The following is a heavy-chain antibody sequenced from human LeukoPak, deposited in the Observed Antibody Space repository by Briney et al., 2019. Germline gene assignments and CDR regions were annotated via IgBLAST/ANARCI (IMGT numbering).Heavy chain of an antibody. Sequence: SETLSLTCTVSGGSISSSSYYWGWIRQPPGKGLEWIGSIYYSGSTYYNPSLKSRVTISVDTSKNQFSLKLSSVTAADTAVYYCARDRLWLDSSESDAFDIWGQGTMVTVSS. J-gene: IGHJ3*02. CDR3: ARDRLWLDSSESDAFDI. V-gene: IGHV4-39*07. CDR2: IYYSGST. CDR1: GGSISSSSYY. D-gene: IGHD5-18*01.